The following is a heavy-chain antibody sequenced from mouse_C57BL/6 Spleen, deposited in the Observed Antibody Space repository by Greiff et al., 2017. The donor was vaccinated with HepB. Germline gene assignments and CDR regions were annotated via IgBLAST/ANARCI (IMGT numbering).Heavy chain of an antibody. V-gene: IGHV1-82*01. CDR3: ARDYGSSYEAMDY. J-gene: IGHJ4*01. CDR2: IYPGDGDT. D-gene: IGHD1-1*01. CDR1: GYAFSSSW. Sequence: VQLQESGPELVKPGASVKISCKASGYAFSSSWMNWVKQRPGKGLEWIGRIYPGDGDTNYNGKFKGKATLTADKSSSTAYMQLSSLTSEDSAVYFCARDYGSSYEAMDYWGQGTSVTVSS.